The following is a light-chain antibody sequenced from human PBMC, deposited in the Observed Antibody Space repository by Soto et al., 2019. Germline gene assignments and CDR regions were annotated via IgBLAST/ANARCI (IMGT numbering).Light chain of an antibody. V-gene: IGKV1-27*01. CDR3: QKYNSAPSWT. Sequence: DIQMTQSPSSLSASVGDRVTITCRASQGISNYLAWCQQKPGKVPKLLIYAASTLQSGVPSRFSGSGSGTDFTPTISSLQPEDVATYYCQKYNSAPSWTFGQGTKV. CDR1: QGISNY. J-gene: IGKJ1*01. CDR2: AAS.